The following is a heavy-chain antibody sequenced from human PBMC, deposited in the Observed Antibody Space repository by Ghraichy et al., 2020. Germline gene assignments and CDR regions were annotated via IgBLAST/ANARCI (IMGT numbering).Heavy chain of an antibody. V-gene: IGHV1-8*01. CDR2: MNPNSGNT. CDR1: GYTFTSYD. CDR3: ARRELPTTRLPDY. Sequence: ASVKVSCKASGYTFTSYDINWVRQATGQGLEWMGWMNPNSGNTCYAQKFQDRVTMTRNTSINTAYMELSGLGSEDTAVYYCARRELPTTRLPDYWGQGTLVTVSS. J-gene: IGHJ4*02. D-gene: IGHD3-10*01.